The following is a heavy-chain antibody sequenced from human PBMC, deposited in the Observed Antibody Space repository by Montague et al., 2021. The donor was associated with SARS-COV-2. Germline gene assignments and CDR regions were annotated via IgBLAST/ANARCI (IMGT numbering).Heavy chain of an antibody. J-gene: IGHJ6*02. Sequence: SLRLSCAASGFTFGDYGMSRVRQAPGKGLEWVSGINWNGGSTGCADSVKGRFTISRDNAKNSLYLQMNSLRAEDTALYYCARVMSGYSGYDLRLIYYYHGMDVWGQGTTVTVSS. CDR3: ARVMSGYSGYDLRLIYYYHGMDV. V-gene: IGHV3-20*04. CDR1: GFTFGDYG. CDR2: INWNGGST. D-gene: IGHD5-12*01.